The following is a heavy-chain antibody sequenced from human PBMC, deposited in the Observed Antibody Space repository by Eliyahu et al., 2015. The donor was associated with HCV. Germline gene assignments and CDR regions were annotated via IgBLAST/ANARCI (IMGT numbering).Heavy chain of an antibody. D-gene: IGHD5-24*01. CDR3: ATSAADRTEMAKPFDY. Sequence: QVQLVQSGAEVKRPGSSVKVSCKVSGGTFSXXTINXVRQAPGXGLEWMGGIIPIFGTANYAQKXQGRVTITADESTSTAYMELSSLRSEDTAVYYCATSAADRTEMAKPFDYWGQGTLVTVSS. CDR1: GGTFSXXT. J-gene: IGHJ4*02. CDR2: IIPIFGTA. V-gene: IGHV1-69*01.